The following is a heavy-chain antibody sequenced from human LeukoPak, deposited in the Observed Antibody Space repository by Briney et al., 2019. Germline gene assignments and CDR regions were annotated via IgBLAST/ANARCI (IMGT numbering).Heavy chain of an antibody. J-gene: IGHJ4*02. Sequence: PGGSLRLSCAASGFTFSTYAMGWVRQAPGKGLEWVSGISANGGRTYYADSVKGRFTISRDNSKNTLYVHMNSLRAEDTAVYYCADTSTPGYWGQGTLVTVSS. V-gene: IGHV3-23*01. CDR1: GFTFSTYA. CDR3: ADTSTPGY. D-gene: IGHD1-14*01. CDR2: ISANGGRT.